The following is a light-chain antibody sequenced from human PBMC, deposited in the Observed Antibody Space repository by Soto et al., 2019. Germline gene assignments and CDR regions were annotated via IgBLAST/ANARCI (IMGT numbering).Light chain of an antibody. J-gene: IGLJ2*01. CDR2: GVD. V-gene: IGLV2-23*02. CDR1: SNDIGNYNL. Sequence: QSALTQPASVSGSPGQSIAISCTGTSNDIGNYNLVSWYQLHPGRAPLLIIYGVDQRPSGISSRFSASKSGDTASLTISGLQAEDEADYYCCSFAGTSSILFGGGTKVTVL. CDR3: CSFAGTSSIL.